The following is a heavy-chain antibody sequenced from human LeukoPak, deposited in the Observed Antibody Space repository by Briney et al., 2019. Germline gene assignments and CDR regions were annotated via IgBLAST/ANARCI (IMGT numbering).Heavy chain of an antibody. J-gene: IGHJ3*02. D-gene: IGHD2-2*01. CDR1: GVTFSSYA. V-gene: IGHV3-30-3*01. CDR2: ISYDGSNK. Sequence: PGRSLRLSCAASGVTFSSYAMHWVRQAPGKGLEWVAVISYDGSNKYYADSVKGRFTISRDNSKNTLYLQMNSLRAEDTAVYYCAREGRYCSSTSRYSLYAFDIWGQGTMVTVSS. CDR3: AREGRYCSSTSRYSLYAFDI.